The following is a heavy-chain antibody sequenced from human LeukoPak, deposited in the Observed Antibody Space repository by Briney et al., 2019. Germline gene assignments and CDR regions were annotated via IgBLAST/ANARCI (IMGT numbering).Heavy chain of an antibody. CDR1: GFAFSTYG. V-gene: IGHV3-30*02. Sequence: AGGSLRLSCAASGFAFSTYGMHWVRQAPGKGLEWVAFIRHVGSNEYYADSVKGRFTISRDNSKNTLFLQMNSLRVEDTAVYYCAKTAAAPDWGQGTLVTVSS. CDR2: IRHVGSNE. J-gene: IGHJ4*02. D-gene: IGHD6-13*01. CDR3: AKTAAAPD.